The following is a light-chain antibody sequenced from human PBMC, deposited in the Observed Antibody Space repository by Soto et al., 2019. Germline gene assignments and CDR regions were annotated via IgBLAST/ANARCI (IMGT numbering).Light chain of an antibody. J-gene: IGKJ4*01. CDR3: LHYHGYPRT. V-gene: IGKV1-17*01. CDR1: QGIRGD. Sequence: DIQMTQSPSSLSASIGDRATIXXRASQGIRGDLGWYQQKPGTAPKRXSYSAYILEIVGPSMFSGSGSGTEFTLTSRGLQPEDSATYYCLHYHGYPRTFGPGTKVEIK. CDR2: SAY.